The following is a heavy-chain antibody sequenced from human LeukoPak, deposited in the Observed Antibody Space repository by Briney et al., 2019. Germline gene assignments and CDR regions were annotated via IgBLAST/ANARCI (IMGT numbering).Heavy chain of an antibody. CDR3: ARASRSTSSEC. J-gene: IGHJ4*02. Sequence: PGGSLRLSCAASGFTFSTYWMSWVRQAPGKGLEWVANIKQDGSEKYYVDSVKGRFTISRDNAKNSLYLQMNSLRVEDTAVYFCARASRSTSSECWGQGILVTVSS. CDR1: GFTFSTYW. D-gene: IGHD6-6*01. V-gene: IGHV3-7*01. CDR2: IKQDGSEK.